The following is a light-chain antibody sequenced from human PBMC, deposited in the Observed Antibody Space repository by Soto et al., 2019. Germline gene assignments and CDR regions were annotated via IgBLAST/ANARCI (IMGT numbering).Light chain of an antibody. V-gene: IGKV3-11*01. CDR2: DAS. Sequence: EIVLTQSPATLSLSPGERATLSCRASQSVSSYLAWYQQKPVQAPRLLIYDASNRATGIPARFSGSGSGTDFTLTISSLEPEDFAVYYCQQRSNWPKTFGQGTKV. J-gene: IGKJ1*01. CDR1: QSVSSY. CDR3: QQRSNWPKT.